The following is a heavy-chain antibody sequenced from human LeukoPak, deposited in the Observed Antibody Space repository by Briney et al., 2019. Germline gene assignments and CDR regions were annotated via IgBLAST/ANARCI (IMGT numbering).Heavy chain of an antibody. V-gene: IGHV1-2*02. CDR2: INPNSGGT. J-gene: IGHJ4*02. D-gene: IGHD3-3*01. Sequence: ASVKVSCKASGYTFTGYYMHWVRQAPGQGLEWMGWINPNSGGTNYAQKFQGRVTMTRDTSISTAYMELSRLRSEDTAVYYCATDMSLRFLEWKGDYWGQGTLVTVSS. CDR1: GYTFTGYY. CDR3: ATDMSLRFLEWKGDY.